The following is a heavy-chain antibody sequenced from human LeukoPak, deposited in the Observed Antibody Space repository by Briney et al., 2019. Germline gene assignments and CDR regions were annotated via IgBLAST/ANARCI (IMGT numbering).Heavy chain of an antibody. J-gene: IGHJ4*02. CDR1: GFTFSSYA. CDR2: ISGSGGST. D-gene: IGHD3-10*01. CDR3: ARGEVWFGELFAQYFDY. V-gene: IGHV3-23*01. Sequence: GGSLRLSCAASGFTFSSYAMSWVRQAPGKGLEWVSAISGSGGSTYYTDSVKGRFTISRDNSKNTLYLQMNSLRAEDMAVYYCARGEVWFGELFAQYFDYWGQGTLVTVSS.